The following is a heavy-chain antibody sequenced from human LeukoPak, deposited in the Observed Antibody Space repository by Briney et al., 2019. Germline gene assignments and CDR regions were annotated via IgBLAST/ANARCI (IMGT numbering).Heavy chain of an antibody. CDR2: IYYSGST. Sequence: SETLSLTCTVSGGSISSYYWSWIRQPPGKGLEWIGYIYYSGSTNYNPSLKSRVTISVDTSKNQFSLRLSSVTAADTAVYYCAASKKYGSGSYYVYYMDVWGKGTTVTISS. J-gene: IGHJ6*03. CDR3: AASKKYGSGSYYVYYMDV. V-gene: IGHV4-59*01. D-gene: IGHD3-10*01. CDR1: GGSISSYY.